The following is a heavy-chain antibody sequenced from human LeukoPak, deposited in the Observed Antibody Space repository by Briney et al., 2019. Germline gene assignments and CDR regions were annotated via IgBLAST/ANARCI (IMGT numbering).Heavy chain of an antibody. Sequence: PGGSLRLSCAASRFTFSNYGMHWVRQAPGKGLEWVANIKQDGSEKYYVDSVKGRFTISRDNAKNSLYLQMNSLRAEDTAVYYCARVSRDGYTIHPRVYWGQGTLVTVSS. CDR1: RFTFSNYG. D-gene: IGHD5-24*01. CDR2: IKQDGSEK. J-gene: IGHJ4*02. CDR3: ARVSRDGYTIHPRVY. V-gene: IGHV3-7*01.